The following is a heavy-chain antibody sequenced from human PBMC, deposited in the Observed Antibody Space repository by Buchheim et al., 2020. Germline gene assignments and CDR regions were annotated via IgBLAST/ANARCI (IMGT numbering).Heavy chain of an antibody. D-gene: IGHD3-10*01. J-gene: IGHJ5*02. CDR1: GGSISSGDYY. CDR3: ARAILWFGDWNGSGIDP. CDR2: IYYSGST. Sequence: QLQLQESGPGLVKPSETLSLTCTVSGGSISSGDYYWGWIRKPPGKGLEWIGYIYYSGSTYYNPSLKSRVTISVDTSKNQFSLKLSSVTAADTAGYYCARAILWFGDWNGSGIDPWGQGTL. V-gene: IGHV4-31*03.